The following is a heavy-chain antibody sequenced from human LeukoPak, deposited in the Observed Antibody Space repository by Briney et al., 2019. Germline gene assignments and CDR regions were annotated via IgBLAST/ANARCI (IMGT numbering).Heavy chain of an antibody. V-gene: IGHV3-21*01. Sequence: XFTXXSYSMNWVRQAPGKGLEWVSSISSSSSYIYYADSVKGRFTISRDNAKNSLYMQMNSLRAEDTAVYYXXRXXGXSDYWGXGXLVTVSS. CDR2: ISSSSSYI. CDR3: XRXXGXSDY. J-gene: IGHJ4*02. CDR1: XFTXXSYS.